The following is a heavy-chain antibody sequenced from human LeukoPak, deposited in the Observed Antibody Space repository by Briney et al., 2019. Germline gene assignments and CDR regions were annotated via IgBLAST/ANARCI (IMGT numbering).Heavy chain of an antibody. Sequence: GGPLRLSCAASGFTFNTYDITWVRQSPGKGLEWVSAISGSGDTYYAGSVTCRFTISRDNSKNTLYLQMNSLRAEDTAVYYCASRGYSSSCDVWGQGTTVTVSS. J-gene: IGHJ6*02. D-gene: IGHD6-6*01. CDR2: ISGSGDT. V-gene: IGHV3-23*01. CDR1: GFTFNTYD. CDR3: ASRGYSSSCDV.